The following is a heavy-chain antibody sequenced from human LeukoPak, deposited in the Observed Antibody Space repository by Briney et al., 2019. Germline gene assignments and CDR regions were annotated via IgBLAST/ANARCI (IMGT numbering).Heavy chain of an antibody. CDR3: AKDRGDYVYYYYGMDV. V-gene: IGHV3-23*01. CDR2: ISGTGGST. J-gene: IGHJ6*02. CDR1: GFTFSSYA. D-gene: IGHD4-17*01. Sequence: GGSLRLSCAASGFTFSSYAMSWVRQAPGKGLEWVSAISGTGGSTYYADSVKGRFTISRDNSKNTLYLQMNSLRAEDTAVYYCAKDRGDYVYYYYGMDVWGQGTTATVSS.